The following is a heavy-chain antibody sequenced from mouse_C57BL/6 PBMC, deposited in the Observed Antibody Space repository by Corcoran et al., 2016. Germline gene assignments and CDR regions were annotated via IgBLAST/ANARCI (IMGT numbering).Heavy chain of an antibody. D-gene: IGHD4-1*01. J-gene: IGHJ3*01. Sequence: DVQLLQSGPELVKPGASVKISCKASGYTFTNYYMNWVKQSHGKSREWSGDINPNNGGTSYNQKFRGKATLTVDKSSSTGYMELRSLTSEDSAVYYCARWELGQRDYWGQGTLVTVSA. CDR2: INPNNGGT. CDR3: ARWELGQRDY. CDR1: GYTFTNYY. V-gene: IGHV1-26*01.